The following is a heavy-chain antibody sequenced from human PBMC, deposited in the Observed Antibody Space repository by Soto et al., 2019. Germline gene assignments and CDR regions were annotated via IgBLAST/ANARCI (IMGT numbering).Heavy chain of an antibody. CDR1: GGTFSSYA. CDR3: AREERGDMITFGAGGFDY. Sequence: QVQLVQSGAEVKKPGSSVKVSCKASGGTFSSYAISWVRQAPGQGLEWMGGIIPIFGTANYAQKFQGRVKSTADESTRTADMELSSLRSEDRAVYYCAREERGDMITFGAGGFDYWGQGTLVTVSS. J-gene: IGHJ4*02. D-gene: IGHD3-16*01. V-gene: IGHV1-69*01. CDR2: IIPIFGTA.